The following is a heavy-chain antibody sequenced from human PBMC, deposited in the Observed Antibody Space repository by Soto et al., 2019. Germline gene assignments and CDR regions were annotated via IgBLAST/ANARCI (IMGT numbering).Heavy chain of an antibody. CDR2: IIGGGDTT. CDR3: AKHGGYSFGPGDYYGMDI. V-gene: IGHV3-23*01. J-gene: IGHJ6*02. D-gene: IGHD5-18*01. Sequence: EVRLLESGGGLIQPGGSLRLSCAASGFTFSNFAMNWVRQAPGKGLEWVSGIIGGGDTTYYADSVKGRFTISRDKSKTTLYLQMNSLRAEDTAIYYCAKHGGYSFGPGDYYGMDIWGQGTTVTVSS. CDR1: GFTFSNFA.